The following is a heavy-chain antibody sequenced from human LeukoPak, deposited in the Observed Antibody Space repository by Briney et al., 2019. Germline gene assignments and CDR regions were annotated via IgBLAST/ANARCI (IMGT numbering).Heavy chain of an antibody. Sequence: GGSLRLSCAASGFTVSSNYMSWVRQAPGKGLEWVSVIYSGGSTYYADSVKGRFTIPRDNSKNTLYLQMNSLRAEDTAVYYCARMIRGIAVAGTVNWFDPWGQGTLVTVSS. CDR2: IYSGGST. CDR3: ARMIRGIAVAGTVNWFDP. V-gene: IGHV3-53*01. D-gene: IGHD6-19*01. J-gene: IGHJ5*02. CDR1: GFTVSSNY.